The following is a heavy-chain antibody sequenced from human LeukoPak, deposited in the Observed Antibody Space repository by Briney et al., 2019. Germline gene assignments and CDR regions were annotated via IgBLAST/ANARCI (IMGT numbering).Heavy chain of an antibody. CDR3: AKKSRCNNDNCYYSPLDY. J-gene: IGHJ3*01. CDR1: GFTFSPYA. Sequence: QSGGSLRLSCAASGFTFSPYAMTWVRQAPGKGLDWVSTISGGGGSTYYADSVKGRFTVSRDNSQNTLYLQMNSLTAEDTAVYYCAKKSRCNNDNCYYSPLDYWGQGTMVTVSS. D-gene: IGHD2-15*01. V-gene: IGHV3-23*01. CDR2: ISGGGGST.